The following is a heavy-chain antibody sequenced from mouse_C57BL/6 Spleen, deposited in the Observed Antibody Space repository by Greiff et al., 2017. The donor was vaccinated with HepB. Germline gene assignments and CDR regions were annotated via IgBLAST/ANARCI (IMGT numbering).Heavy chain of an antibody. J-gene: IGHJ4*01. Sequence: VQLQQSGPELVKPGASVKIPCKASGYTFTDYNMDWVKQSHGKSLEWIGDINPNNGGTIYNQKFKGKATLTVDKSSSTAYMELRSLTSEDTAVYYCARGDYYYGSSYDAMDYWGQGTSVTVSS. D-gene: IGHD1-1*01. CDR3: ARGDYYYGSSYDAMDY. V-gene: IGHV1-18*01. CDR2: INPNNGGT. CDR1: GYTFTDYN.